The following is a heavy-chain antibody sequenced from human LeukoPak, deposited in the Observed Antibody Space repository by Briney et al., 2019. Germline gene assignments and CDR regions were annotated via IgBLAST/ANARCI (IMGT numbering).Heavy chain of an antibody. Sequence: PGKSLRLSCAASGFTFSHYAMFWVRQAPGKGLEWVALIWYDGSNDIYGDSVKGRFTIPRDNSKNTLYLQMDSLRVEDTATYYCAREGCTGSAWQTHWLDPWGQGTLVTVSS. CDR3: AREGCTGSAWQTHWLDP. D-gene: IGHD2-8*02. CDR2: IWYDGSND. V-gene: IGHV3-33*01. CDR1: GFTFSHYA. J-gene: IGHJ5*02.